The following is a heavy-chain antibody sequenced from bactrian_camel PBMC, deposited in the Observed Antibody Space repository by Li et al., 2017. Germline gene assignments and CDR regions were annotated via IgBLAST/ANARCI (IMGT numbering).Heavy chain of an antibody. CDR2: IDRAGSP. V-gene: IGHV3S53*01. D-gene: IGHD2*01. CDR3: AADQFAFGLSAQYRY. CDR1: GYCVQTAY. Sequence: HVQLVESGGGSVQAGGSLRLSCEVSGYCVQTAYMAWFRQAPGVGREGVASIDRAGSPTYTYSVAGRFTISKANEKNILYLQMDNLKPEDSAIYYCAADQFAFGLSAQYRYWGQGTQVTVS. J-gene: IGHJ4*01.